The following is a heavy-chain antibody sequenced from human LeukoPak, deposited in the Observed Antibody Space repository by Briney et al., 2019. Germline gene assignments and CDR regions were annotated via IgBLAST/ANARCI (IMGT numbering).Heavy chain of an antibody. CDR2: MNPNSGNT. CDR3: ASLGAYYDSSGVDY. J-gene: IGHJ4*02. CDR1: GYTFTNYD. Sequence: ASVKVSCKASGYTFTNYDINWVRQATGQGLEWMGWMNPNSGNTGYAQKFQGRVTITRNTSISTAYMELRSLRSDDTAVYYCASLGAYYDSSGVDYWGQGALVTVSS. D-gene: IGHD3-22*01. V-gene: IGHV1-8*03.